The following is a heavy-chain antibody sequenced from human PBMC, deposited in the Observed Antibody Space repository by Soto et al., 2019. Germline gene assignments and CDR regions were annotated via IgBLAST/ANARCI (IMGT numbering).Heavy chain of an antibody. CDR1: GFTFSNAW. V-gene: IGHV3-15*01. CDR2: IKSKTDGGTT. Sequence: GGSLRLSCAASGFTFSNAWMSWVRQAPGKGLEWVGRIKSKTDGGTTDYAAPVKGRFTISRDDSKNTLYLQMNSLKTEDTAVYYCTTTGFYYDFWSGYQSFDYWGQGTLVTVSS. CDR3: TTTGFYYDFWSGYQSFDY. D-gene: IGHD3-3*01. J-gene: IGHJ4*02.